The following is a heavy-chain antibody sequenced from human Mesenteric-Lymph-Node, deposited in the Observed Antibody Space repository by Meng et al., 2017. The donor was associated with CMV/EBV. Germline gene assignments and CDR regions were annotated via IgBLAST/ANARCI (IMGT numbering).Heavy chain of an antibody. CDR2: SRNKANRYST. Sequence: GESLQISCAASGFSVSDNYVSWVRQAPGKGLEWVGRSRNKANRYSTEYAASVKGRFTISRDESKNSMYLQMNSLKTEDTAVYYCTRGYPLQFDFWGQGTLVTVSS. D-gene: IGHD3/OR15-3a*01. V-gene: IGHV3-72*01. CDR1: GFSVSDNY. J-gene: IGHJ4*02. CDR3: TRGYPLQFDF.